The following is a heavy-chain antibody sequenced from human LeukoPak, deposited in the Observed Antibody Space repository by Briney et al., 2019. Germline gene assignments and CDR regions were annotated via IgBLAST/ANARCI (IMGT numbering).Heavy chain of an antibody. CDR2: IYYSGST. J-gene: IGHJ6*02. CDR1: GGSISSGGYY. D-gene: IGHD2-21*02. V-gene: IGHV4-31*03. CDR3: ARDLVVVTASLSYYYYGMDV. Sequence: SETLSLTCTVSGGSISSGGYYWSWIRQHPGKGLEWIGYIYYSGSTYYNPSLKSRVTISVDTSKNQFSLKLSSVTAADTAVYYCARDLVVVTASLSYYYYGMDVWGQGTTVTVSS.